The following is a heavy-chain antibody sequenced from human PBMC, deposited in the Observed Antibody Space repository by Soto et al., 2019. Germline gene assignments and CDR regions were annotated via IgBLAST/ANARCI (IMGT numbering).Heavy chain of an antibody. CDR1: GYTFTGYY. CDR3: ARDQEPSTLYYDYYYMDV. CDR2: INPSGGST. J-gene: IGHJ6*03. V-gene: IGHV1-46*03. Sequence: ASVKVSCKASGYTFTGYYIDWVRQAPGQGLEWMGIINPSGGSTSYAQKFQGRVTMTRDTSTSTVYMEVSGLRSEDTAVYYCARDQEPSTLYYDYYYMDVWGKGTTVTVSS.